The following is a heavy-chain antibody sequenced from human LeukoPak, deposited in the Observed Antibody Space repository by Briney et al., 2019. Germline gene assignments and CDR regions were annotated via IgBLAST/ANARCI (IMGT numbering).Heavy chain of an antibody. CDR2: VFYNGRT. CDR1: GASISPYY. D-gene: IGHD1-26*01. J-gene: IGHJ4*02. V-gene: IGHV4-59*08. Sequence: PSETLSLTCSVSGASISPYYWVGIRQPPGKGLEWIGYVFYNGRTSYNPSLKSRVTISADTSKNQFSLKMNSVTAADTAVYYCASGNYYQDYWGQGTVVTVSP. CDR3: ASGNYYQDY.